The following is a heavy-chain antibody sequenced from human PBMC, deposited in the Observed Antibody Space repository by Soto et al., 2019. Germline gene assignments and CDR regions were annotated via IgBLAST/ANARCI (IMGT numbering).Heavy chain of an antibody. V-gene: IGHV3-30*18. CDR3: AKGGYYDSSGYDYYYGMDV. J-gene: IGHJ6*02. CDR1: GFTFSSYG. CDR2: ISYDGSNK. Sequence: QVQLVESGGGVVQPGRSLRLSCAASGFTFSSYGMHWVRQAPGKGLEWVAVISYDGSNKYYADSVNGRFTISRDNSKNTLYLQMNSLRAEDTAVYYCAKGGYYDSSGYDYYYGMDVWGQGTTVTVSS. D-gene: IGHD3-22*01.